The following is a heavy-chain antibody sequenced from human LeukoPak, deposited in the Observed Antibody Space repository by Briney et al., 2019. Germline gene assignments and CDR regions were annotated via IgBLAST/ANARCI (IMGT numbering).Heavy chain of an antibody. V-gene: IGHV4-4*07. Sequence: SSETLSLTCTVSGDSISSYYWSWLRQPAGKGLEWLRRIYTSGSTNYNPSLKGRVTMSGDTSKNQFSLKLSSVTAADTAVYYCARGRGSSSWYGWFDPWGQGTLVTVSS. CDR3: ARGRGSSSWYGWFDP. CDR1: GDSISSYY. CDR2: IYTSGST. D-gene: IGHD6-13*01. J-gene: IGHJ5*02.